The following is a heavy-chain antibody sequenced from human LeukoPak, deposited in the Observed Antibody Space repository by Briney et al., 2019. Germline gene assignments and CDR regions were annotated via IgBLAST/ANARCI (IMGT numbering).Heavy chain of an antibody. V-gene: IGHV3-15*01. CDR3: STDWYDY. Sequence: GESLRLSCAASGISFTNAWMSWVRQAPGKGLEWVGRIKNKVDGGTTDYAALVNGRFTISRDDSKNTLYLQMNSLRTEDTAVYYCSTDWYDYWGQGTLVAVSS. D-gene: IGHD6-13*01. CDR2: IKNKVDGGTT. J-gene: IGHJ4*02. CDR1: GISFTNAW.